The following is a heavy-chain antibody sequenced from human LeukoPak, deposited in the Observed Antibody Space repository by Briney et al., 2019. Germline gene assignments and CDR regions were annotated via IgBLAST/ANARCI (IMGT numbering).Heavy chain of an antibody. D-gene: IGHD3-3*01. V-gene: IGHV4-39*07. CDR1: GGSISSSSYY. CDR2: IYYSGST. J-gene: IGHJ6*03. Sequence: PSETLSLTCTVSGGSISSSSYYWGWIRQPPGKGLEWIGSIYYSGSTYYNPSLKSRVTISVDTSKNQFSLKLSSVTAADTAVYYCARARYYDFWSGYYNYYYYYMDVWGKGTTVTVSS. CDR3: ARARYYDFWSGYYNYYYYYMDV.